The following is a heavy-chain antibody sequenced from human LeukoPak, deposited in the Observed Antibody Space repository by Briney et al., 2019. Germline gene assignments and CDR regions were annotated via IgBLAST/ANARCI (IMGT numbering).Heavy chain of an antibody. CDR2: ISPSGGST. CDR3: AVLYSSGWYFGY. V-gene: IGHV1-46*01. D-gene: IGHD6-19*01. CDR1: GYTFTSYY. Sequence: ASVKVSCKASGYTFTSYYMHWVRQAPGQGLEWMGIISPSGGSTSYAQKFQGRVTMTRDTSTSTVYMELSSLRSEDTAVYYCAVLYSSGWYFGYWGQGTLVTVSS. J-gene: IGHJ4*02.